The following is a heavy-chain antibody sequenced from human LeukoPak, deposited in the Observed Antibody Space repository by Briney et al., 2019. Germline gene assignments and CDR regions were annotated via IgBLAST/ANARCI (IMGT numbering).Heavy chain of an antibody. CDR2: IYYSGST. CDR3: ASCLGYCSTTSLGNDAFDI. J-gene: IGHJ3*02. D-gene: IGHD2-2*01. CDR1: GGSIRSYY. Sequence: SETLSLTCTVSGGSIRSYYWTWIRQPPGRGLECIGYIYYSGSTNYNPSLKSRVTIPVDTSNNQFSLKLTSVTAEDTAVYYCASCLGYCSTTSLGNDAFDIWGQGTMVTVSS. V-gene: IGHV4-59*01.